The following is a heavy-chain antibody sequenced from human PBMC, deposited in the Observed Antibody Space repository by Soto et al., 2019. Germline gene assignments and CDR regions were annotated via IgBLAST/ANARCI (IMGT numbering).Heavy chain of an antibody. CDR1: GGTFSSYA. V-gene: IGHV1-69*01. CDR3: ARDRGSGSYYGYFDY. D-gene: IGHD1-26*01. J-gene: IGHJ4*02. CDR2: IIPIFGTA. Sequence: QVQLVQSGAGVKKPGAWVNVSCKASGGTFSSYAISWVRQAPGQGLEWMGGIIPIFGTANYAQKFQGRVTITADESTSTAYMELSSLRSEDTAVYYCARDRGSGSYYGYFDYWGQGTLVTVSS.